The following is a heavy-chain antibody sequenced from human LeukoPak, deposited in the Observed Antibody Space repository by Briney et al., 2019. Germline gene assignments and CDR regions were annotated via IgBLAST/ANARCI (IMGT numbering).Heavy chain of an antibody. CDR3: TRRSYSSVTRDY. J-gene: IGHJ4*02. Sequence: GGSLRLSCAASGFTFSGSAMHWVRQASGKGLEWVGRIRSKNDNYATAYAASVKGRFTISRDDSKNTAYLQMNSLKTEDTAVYYCTRRSYSSVTRDYWGQGTLVTVSS. CDR1: GFTFSGSA. CDR2: IRSKNDNYAT. V-gene: IGHV3-73*01. D-gene: IGHD4-17*01.